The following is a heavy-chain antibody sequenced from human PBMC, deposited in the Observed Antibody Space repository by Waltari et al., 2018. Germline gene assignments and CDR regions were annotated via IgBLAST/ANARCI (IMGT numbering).Heavy chain of an antibody. CDR1: GASMSSTDW. J-gene: IGHJ4*02. V-gene: IGHV4-4*02. CDR3: ARDRGRGIYLDS. CDR2: VQRSGRT. Sequence: QLQLQESGPGLVKPWGTLSLTCAVSGASMSSTDWWSWVRQSPGKGLEWIGQVQRSGRTNYNPSFASRVTISVDTSTNHFSLKVTSATAADTAVYFCARDRGRGIYLDSWGQGTLVTVSP. D-gene: IGHD2-15*01.